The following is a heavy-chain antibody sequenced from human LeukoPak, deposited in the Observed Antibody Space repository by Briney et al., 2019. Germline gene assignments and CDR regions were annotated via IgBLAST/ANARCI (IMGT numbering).Heavy chain of an antibody. J-gene: IGHJ4*02. V-gene: IGHV4-34*01. Sequence: SETLSLTCAVYGGSFSGYYWSWIRQPPGKGLEWIGEINHSGSTNYNPSLKSRVTISVDTSKNQFSLKLSSVTAADTAVYYCARREISNRYKYYFDYRGQGTLVTVSS. CDR2: INHSGST. D-gene: IGHD5-24*01. CDR3: ARREISNRYKYYFDY. CDR1: GGSFSGYY.